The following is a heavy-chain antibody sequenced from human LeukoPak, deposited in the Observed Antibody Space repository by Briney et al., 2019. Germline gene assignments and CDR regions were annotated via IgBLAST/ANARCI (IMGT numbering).Heavy chain of an antibody. J-gene: IGHJ4*02. CDR2: MNPNSGNT. CDR3: ARSSVGARRRIDY. V-gene: IGHV1-8*01. D-gene: IGHD1-26*01. Sequence: ASVKVSCKASGYTFTSYDINWVRQATGQGLEWMGWMNPNSGNTGYAQKFQGRVTITRSTSINTAYMELNSLTSEDTAVYYCARSSVGARRRIDYWGKGSLVTVSS. CDR1: GYTFTSYD.